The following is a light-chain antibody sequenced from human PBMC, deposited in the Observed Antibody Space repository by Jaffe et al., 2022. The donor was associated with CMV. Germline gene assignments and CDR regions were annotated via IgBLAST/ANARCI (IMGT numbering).Light chain of an antibody. J-gene: IGKJ3*01. CDR1: QSVRTN. Sequence: EIGMTQSPATLSVSPGDRVTLSCRASQSVRTNLAWYQHKPGQAPRLLIYGASTRANGIPARFSGSGSGTEFTLTISSLQSEDFAVYYCQQYNNWADGFTFGPGTKVDV. CDR3: QQYNNWADGFT. V-gene: IGKV3-15*01. CDR2: GAS.